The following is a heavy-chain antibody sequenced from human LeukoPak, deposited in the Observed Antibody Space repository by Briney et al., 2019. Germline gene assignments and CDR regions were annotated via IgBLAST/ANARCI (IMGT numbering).Heavy chain of an antibody. Sequence: SETLSLTCTVSGGSISSYYWSWIRQPPGKGLEWIGEINHSGSTNYNPSLKSRVTISVDTSKNQFSLKLSSVTAADTAVYYCARREDTRIQLWNFDYWGQGTLVTVSS. V-gene: IGHV4-34*01. J-gene: IGHJ4*02. D-gene: IGHD5-18*01. CDR1: GGSISSYY. CDR3: ARREDTRIQLWNFDY. CDR2: INHSGST.